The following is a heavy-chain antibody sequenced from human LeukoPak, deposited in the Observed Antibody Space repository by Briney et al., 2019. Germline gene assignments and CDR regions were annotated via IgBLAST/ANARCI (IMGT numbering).Heavy chain of an antibody. D-gene: IGHD6-19*01. CDR1: GFTFSSYG. CDR2: IWYDGSNK. Sequence: PGGSLRLSCAASGFTFSSYGMHWVRQAPGKGLEGVAVIWYDGSNKYYADSVKGRFTISRDNSKNTLYLQMNSLRAEDTAVYYCAKDKGAHDSSGWYWGAFDIWGQGTMVTVSS. V-gene: IGHV3-33*06. J-gene: IGHJ3*02. CDR3: AKDKGAHDSSGWYWGAFDI.